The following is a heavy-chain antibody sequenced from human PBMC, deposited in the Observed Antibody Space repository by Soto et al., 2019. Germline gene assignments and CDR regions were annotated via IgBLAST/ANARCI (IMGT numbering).Heavy chain of an antibody. J-gene: IGHJ6*02. Sequence: ESLKISCKGSGYSFTSYWIGWVRQMPGKGLEWMGIIYPGDSDTRYSPSFQGQVTISADKSISTAYLQWSSLKASDTAMYYCARQGHYGDYAAYYYGMDVWGQGTTVTVSS. V-gene: IGHV5-51*01. CDR1: GYSFTSYW. CDR3: ARQGHYGDYAAYYYGMDV. CDR2: IYPGDSDT. D-gene: IGHD4-17*01.